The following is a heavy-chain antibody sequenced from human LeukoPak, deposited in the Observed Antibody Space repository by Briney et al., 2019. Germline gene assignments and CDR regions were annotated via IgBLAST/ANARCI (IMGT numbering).Heavy chain of an antibody. V-gene: IGHV3-30*04. CDR2: ISYDGSNK. CDR1: GFTFSSYA. Sequence: GGSLRLSCAASGFTFSSYAMHWVRQAPGKGLEWVAVISYDGSNKYYADSVKGRFTISRDNSKNTLYLQMNSLRAEDTAVYYCARERHCGSTSCHAPRVGYYYHMDVWGKGTTVTVPS. J-gene: IGHJ6*03. CDR3: ARERHCGSTSCHAPRVGYYYHMDV. D-gene: IGHD2-2*01.